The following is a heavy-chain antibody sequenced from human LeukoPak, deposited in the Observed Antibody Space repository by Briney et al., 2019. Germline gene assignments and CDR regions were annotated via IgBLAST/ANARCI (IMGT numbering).Heavy chain of an antibody. CDR2: INPNSGGT. CDR3: ARVAQGPSYGFFVDY. V-gene: IGHV1-2*02. Sequence: EASVKVSCKASGYTFTGYYMHWVRQAPGQGLEWMGWINPNSGGTNYAQKFQGRVTMTRDTSISTAYMDLSSLRSDDTAVYYCARVAQGPSYGFFVDYWGQGTLVTVSS. CDR1: GYTFTGYY. D-gene: IGHD5-18*01. J-gene: IGHJ4*02.